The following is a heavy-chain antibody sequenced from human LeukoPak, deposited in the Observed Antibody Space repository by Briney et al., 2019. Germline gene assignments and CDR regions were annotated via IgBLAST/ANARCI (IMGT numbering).Heavy chain of an antibody. CDR2: ISAYNGNT. J-gene: IGHJ5*02. Sequence: ASVKVSCKASGYTFTSYYMHWVRQAPGQGLEWMGWISAYNGNTNYAQKLQGRVTMTTDTSTSTAYMELRSLRSDDTAVYYCARDLPLEYYYDSSGYSADWFDPWGQGTLVTVSS. V-gene: IGHV1-18*04. D-gene: IGHD3-22*01. CDR1: GYTFTSYY. CDR3: ARDLPLEYYYDSSGYSADWFDP.